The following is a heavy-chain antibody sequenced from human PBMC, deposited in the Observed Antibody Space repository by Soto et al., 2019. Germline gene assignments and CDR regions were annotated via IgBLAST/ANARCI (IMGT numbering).Heavy chain of an antibody. CDR1: GGSISSSSYY. Sequence: QLQLQESGPGLVKPSETLSLTCTVSGGSISSSSYYWGWIRQPPGKGLEWIGSIYYSGSTSYNPSLKSRVTISVDTSKNQSSLKLSSVTAADTAVYYCARHLAYGDYATIDYWGQGTLVTVSS. D-gene: IGHD4-17*01. CDR2: IYYSGST. V-gene: IGHV4-39*01. CDR3: ARHLAYGDYATIDY. J-gene: IGHJ4*02.